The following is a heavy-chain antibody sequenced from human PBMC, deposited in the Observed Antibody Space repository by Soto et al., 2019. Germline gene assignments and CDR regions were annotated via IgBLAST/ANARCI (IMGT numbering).Heavy chain of an antibody. V-gene: IGHV3-30-3*01. CDR2: ISYDGSNK. Sequence: GGSLRLSCAAPGFTFSSYAMHWVRQAPGKGLEWVAVISYDGSNKYYADSVKGRFTISRDNSKNTLYLQMNSLRAEDTAVYYCARVGTAMANYYYYGMDVWGQGTTVTVAS. CDR3: ARVGTAMANYYYYGMDV. CDR1: GFTFSSYA. D-gene: IGHD5-18*01. J-gene: IGHJ6*02.